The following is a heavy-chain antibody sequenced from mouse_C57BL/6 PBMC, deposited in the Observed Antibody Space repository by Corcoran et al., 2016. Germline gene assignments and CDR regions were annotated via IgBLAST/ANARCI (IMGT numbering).Heavy chain of an antibody. CDR3: ARYDYGSSNAMDY. V-gene: IGHV1-26*01. J-gene: IGHJ4*01. CDR2: INPNNGGT. D-gene: IGHD1-1*01. CDR1: GYTFTDYY. Sequence: EVQLQQSGPELVKPGASVKISCKASGYTFTDYYMNWVKQSHGKSLEWIGDINPNNGGTSYNQKFKGKATLTVDKSSSTAYMELRSLTSEDSAVYYCARYDYGSSNAMDYWGQGTSVTVSS.